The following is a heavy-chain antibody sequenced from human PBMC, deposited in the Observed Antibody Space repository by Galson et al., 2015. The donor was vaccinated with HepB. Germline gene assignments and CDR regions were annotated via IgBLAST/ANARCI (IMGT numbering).Heavy chain of an antibody. Sequence: SLRLSCAASGFTFSDYYMSWIRQAPGKGLEWVSYISSSGSTIYYADSMKGRFTISRDNAKNSLYLQMNSLRAEDTAVYYCAREGLVEMAGNDAFDIWGQGTMVTVSS. V-gene: IGHV3-11*01. CDR3: AREGLVEMAGNDAFDI. D-gene: IGHD5-24*01. CDR1: GFTFSDYY. J-gene: IGHJ3*02. CDR2: ISSSGSTI.